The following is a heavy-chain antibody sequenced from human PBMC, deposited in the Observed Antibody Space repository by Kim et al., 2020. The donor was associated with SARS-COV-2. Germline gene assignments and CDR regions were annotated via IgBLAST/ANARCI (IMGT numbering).Heavy chain of an antibody. CDR1: GYSFTSYW. CDR2: IYPGDSDT. CDR3: ARPKHSISWSYDAFDI. D-gene: IGHD6-13*01. Sequence: GESLKISCKGSGYSFTSYWIGWVRQMPGKGLEWMGIIYPGDSDTRYSPSFQGQVTISADKSISTAYLQWSSLKASDTAMYYCARPKHSISWSYDAFDIWGQGTMVTVSS. V-gene: IGHV5-51*01. J-gene: IGHJ3*02.